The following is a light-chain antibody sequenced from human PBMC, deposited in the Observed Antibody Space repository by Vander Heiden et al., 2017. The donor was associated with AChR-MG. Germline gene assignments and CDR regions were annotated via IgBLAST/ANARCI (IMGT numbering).Light chain of an antibody. V-gene: IGKV3-20*01. J-gene: IGKJ4*01. Sequence: VVTLSPRTLSLSPWQRATLSCKDSQRVNDNHLAWYQQKPGQTPRLLIHGASSRATGIPDRFSGSGSGTDFTLTISRLEPEDFAVYYCQQYGDSPRTFGEGTRVDI. CDR1: QRVNDNH. CDR2: GAS. CDR3: QQYGDSPRT.